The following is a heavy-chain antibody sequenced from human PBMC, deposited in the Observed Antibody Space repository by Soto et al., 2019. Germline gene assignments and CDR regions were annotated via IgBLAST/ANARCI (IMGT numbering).Heavy chain of an antibody. CDR3: ARDIRGDIVAVAAATSYFDI. Sequence: QVQVVESGGGAVQPGRSLRLSCAASGFTFSRNAMHWVRQAPGMGLEWVAFISYDGSNKYYADSVKGRFTISRDNSKKTLYLQMNSLRAEDTAMHYCARDIRGDIVAVAAATSYFDIWGQGTLVTVSS. D-gene: IGHD2-15*01. J-gene: IGHJ4*02. CDR1: GFTFSRNA. V-gene: IGHV3-30-3*01. CDR2: ISYDGSNK.